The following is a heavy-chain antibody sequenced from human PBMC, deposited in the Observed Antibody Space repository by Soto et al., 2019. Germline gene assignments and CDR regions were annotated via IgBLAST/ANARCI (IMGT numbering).Heavy chain of an antibody. J-gene: IGHJ5*02. CDR1: GGSISSYY. CDR3: ARDLRLHLKYSGSYRTDNWFDP. CDR2: IYYSGST. D-gene: IGHD1-26*01. Sequence: PAGTLCLTCTVSGGSISSYYWSWIRQPPGKGLEWIGYIYYSGSTNYNPSLKSRVTISVDTSKNQFSLKLSSVTAADTAVYYCARDLRLHLKYSGSYRTDNWFDPWGKGTLGTVS. V-gene: IGHV4-59*01.